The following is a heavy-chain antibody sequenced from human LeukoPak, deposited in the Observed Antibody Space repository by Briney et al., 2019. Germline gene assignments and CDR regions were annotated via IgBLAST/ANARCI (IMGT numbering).Heavy chain of an antibody. CDR2: ISSSSSYI. CDR1: GFTFSSYS. CDR3: ARDCGGWFDP. J-gene: IGHJ5*02. V-gene: IGHV3-21*01. D-gene: IGHD2-21*01. Sequence: PGGSLRLSCAASGFTFSSYSMNWVRQAPGEGLEWVSSISSSSSYIYYAASVKGRFTISRDNAKNSLYLQMNSLRAEDTAVYYCARDCGGWFDPWGQGTLVTVSS.